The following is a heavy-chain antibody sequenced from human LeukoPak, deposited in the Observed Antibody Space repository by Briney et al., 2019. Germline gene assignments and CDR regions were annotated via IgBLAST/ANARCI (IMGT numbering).Heavy chain of an antibody. D-gene: IGHD6-13*01. Sequence: GRSLRLSCAASGFTFSSYAMHWVRQAPGKGLEWVAVISYDGSNKYYADSVKGRFTVSRDNSKNTLYLQMNSLRAEDTAVYYCARVLPRYSSSWNYYYGMDVWGQGTTVTVSS. CDR2: ISYDGSNK. CDR3: ARVLPRYSSSWNYYYGMDV. CDR1: GFTFSSYA. J-gene: IGHJ6*02. V-gene: IGHV3-30-3*01.